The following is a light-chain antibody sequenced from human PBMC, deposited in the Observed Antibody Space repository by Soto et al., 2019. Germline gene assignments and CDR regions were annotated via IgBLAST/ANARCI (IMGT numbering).Light chain of an antibody. Sequence: EIVLTQSPGTLSLSQGERATLSCRASQSLSSSYLAWYQQKPGQAPRLLIYDASSRATGIPDRFSGSGAGTDFTLTISRLEPEDFAVYYCQQFGSSPRTFGQGTKVDVK. CDR2: DAS. V-gene: IGKV3-20*01. CDR1: QSLSSSY. J-gene: IGKJ1*01. CDR3: QQFGSSPRT.